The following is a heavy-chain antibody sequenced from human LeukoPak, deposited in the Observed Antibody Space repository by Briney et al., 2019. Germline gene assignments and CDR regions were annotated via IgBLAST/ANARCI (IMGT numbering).Heavy chain of an antibody. J-gene: IGHJ4*02. CDR3: AKEGLNIATRDFFDS. V-gene: IGHV3-23*01. CDR2: VTAPGDTT. CDR1: GFTFSSNA. Sequence: GGSLRLSCAASGFTFSSNAMTWVRLAPGKGLECVSAVTAPGDTTYYADSVKGRFTISRDNSKNTLYLQMNSLRAEDTAVYYCAKEGLNIATRDFFDSWGQGTLVTVSS. D-gene: IGHD6-6*01.